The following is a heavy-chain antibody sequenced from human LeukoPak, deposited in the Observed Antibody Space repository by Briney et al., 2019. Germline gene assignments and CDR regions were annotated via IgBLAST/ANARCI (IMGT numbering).Heavy chain of an antibody. CDR1: GGSFSGYY. CDR3: ARGLRGTMIGPRFFRN. D-gene: IGHD3-22*01. J-gene: IGHJ4*02. V-gene: IGHV4-34*01. CDR2: INHSGST. Sequence: SETLSLACAVYGGSFSGYYWSWIRQPPGKGLEWIGEINHSGSTNYNPSLKSRVTISVDTSKNQFSLKLSSVTAADTAVYYCARGLRGTMIGPRFFRNWGQGTLVTVSS.